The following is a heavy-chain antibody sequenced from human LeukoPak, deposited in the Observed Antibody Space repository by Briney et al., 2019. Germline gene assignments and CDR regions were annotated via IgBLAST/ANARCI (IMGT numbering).Heavy chain of an antibody. CDR2: IYYSGST. D-gene: IGHD1-26*01. CDR1: GGSLSSSSYY. CDR3: ARGEYSGSYYGY. J-gene: IGHJ4*02. Sequence: SETLSLTCTVSGGSLSSSSYYWGWIRQPPGKGLEWLGSIYYSGSTYYNPSLKSRVTISVDTSKNQFSLKLSSVTAADTAVYYCARGEYSGSYYGYWGQGTLVTVSS. V-gene: IGHV4-39*01.